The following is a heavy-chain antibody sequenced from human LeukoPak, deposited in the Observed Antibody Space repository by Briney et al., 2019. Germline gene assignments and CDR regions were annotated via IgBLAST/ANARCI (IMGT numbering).Heavy chain of an antibody. CDR2: IWYDGSNK. Sequence: SGGSLRLSCAASGFTFSNYGMHWVRQAPGKGLEWVAIIWYDGSNKHYADSVKGRFTISRDNSKNTLYLEMNSLRVEDTAVYYCARSYYYVRSAGGWFDPWGQGTLVTVSS. J-gene: IGHJ5*02. V-gene: IGHV3-33*01. D-gene: IGHD3-22*01. CDR3: ARSYYYVRSAGGWFDP. CDR1: GFTFSNYG.